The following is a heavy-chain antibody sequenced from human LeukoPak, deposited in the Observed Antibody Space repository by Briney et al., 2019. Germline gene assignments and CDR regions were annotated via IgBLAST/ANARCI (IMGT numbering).Heavy chain of an antibody. D-gene: IGHD6-13*01. V-gene: IGHV4-34*01. J-gene: IGHJ6*03. Sequence: SEILSLTCAVYGGSFSGYYWSWIRQPPGKGLEWIGEINHSGSTNYNPSLKSRVTISVDTSKNQFSLKLSSVTAADTAVYYCARDCWQQLGHLYYYYYYMDVWGKGTTVTVSS. CDR3: ARDCWQQLGHLYYYYYYMDV. CDR1: GGSFSGYY. CDR2: INHSGST.